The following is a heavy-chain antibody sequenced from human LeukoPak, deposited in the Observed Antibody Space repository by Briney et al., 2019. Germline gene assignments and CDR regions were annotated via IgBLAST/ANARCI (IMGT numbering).Heavy chain of an antibody. D-gene: IGHD6-19*01. CDR2: IYSGGST. V-gene: IGHV3-53*04. CDR1: GFTVSSNY. J-gene: IGHJ4*02. Sequence: GGSLRLSCAASGFTVSSNYMSWVRQAPGKGLEWVPVIYSGGSTYYADSVKGRFTISRHNSKNTLYLQMNSLRAEDTAVYYCASGGAYSSGWYGGDYWGQGTLVTVSS. CDR3: ASGGAYSSGWYGGDY.